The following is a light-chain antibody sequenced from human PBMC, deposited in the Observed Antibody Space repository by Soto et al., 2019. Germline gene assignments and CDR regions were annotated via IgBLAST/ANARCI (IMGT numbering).Light chain of an antibody. Sequence: IQLTQSPSSLSASVGDRVTITCRASQGISSYLAWYQQIPGKAPKLLIYAASTLQSGVPSRFSGSGSGTDFPIPICTLQPKDFPIYSFKQLNSFPLTSGGGPKVEIK. CDR3: KQLNSFPLT. J-gene: IGKJ4*01. CDR2: AAS. CDR1: QGISSY. V-gene: IGKV1-9*01.